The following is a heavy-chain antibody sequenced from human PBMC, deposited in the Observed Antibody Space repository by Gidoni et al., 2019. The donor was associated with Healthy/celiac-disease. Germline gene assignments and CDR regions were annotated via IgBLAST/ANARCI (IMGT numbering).Heavy chain of an antibody. Sequence: QLQLQESGPGLVKPSETLSLTCTVSGDSLSSSSYYCGWIRQPPGKGLEWIGSIYYSGSTYYNPSLKSRVTISVDTSKNQFSLKLSSVTAADTAVYYCARDVVTMVRGVIRGRKSDYWGQGTLVTVSS. CDR1: GDSLSSSSYY. J-gene: IGHJ4*02. V-gene: IGHV4-39*07. D-gene: IGHD3-10*01. CDR3: ARDVVTMVRGVIRGRKSDY. CDR2: IYYSGST.